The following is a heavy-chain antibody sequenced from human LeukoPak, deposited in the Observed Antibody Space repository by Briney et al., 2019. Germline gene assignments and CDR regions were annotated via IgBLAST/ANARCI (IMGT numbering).Heavy chain of an antibody. V-gene: IGHV3-23*01. CDR1: GFTFSTFF. Sequence: GGSLRFSCVASGFTFSTFFMTWVRRAPGKGLEWVSAISGSGGNTYYTDSVKGRFTISRDNSKNTLYLQMNNLRAEDTALYHCAKGGHFDFWGQGALVTVSS. CDR3: AKGGHFDF. CDR2: ISGSGGNT. J-gene: IGHJ4*02. D-gene: IGHD6-25*01.